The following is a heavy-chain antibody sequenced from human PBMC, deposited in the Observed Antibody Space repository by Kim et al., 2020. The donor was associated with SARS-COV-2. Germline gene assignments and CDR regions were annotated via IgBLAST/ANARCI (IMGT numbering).Heavy chain of an antibody. CDR1: GFTFSSYD. J-gene: IGHJ5*02. D-gene: IGHD3-16*01. CDR3: ARGSPVGGFDP. V-gene: IGHV3-13*01. CDR2: IGTAGAT. Sequence: GGSLRLSCAASGFTFSSYDMHWVRQATGKVLECVSAIGTAGATYYPGSVKGRFTISRENAKNSLYLQMNSLGAGDTAVYYCARGSPVGGFDPWGQGTLVTVSS.